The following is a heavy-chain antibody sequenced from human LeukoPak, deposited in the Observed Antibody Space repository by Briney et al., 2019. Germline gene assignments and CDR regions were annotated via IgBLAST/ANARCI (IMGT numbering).Heavy chain of an antibody. CDR1: EFTFSRYW. CDR2: INSDGYST. J-gene: IGHJ5*02. D-gene: IGHD4/OR15-4a*01. CDR3: ARDYGA. Sequence: GALRLSCAASEFTFSRYWMHWVRQAPGKGLVWVSRINSDGYSTTYADSVKGRFTISRDNAKNTLYLQMNSLRADDTAVYYCARDYGAWGQGTLVTVSP. V-gene: IGHV3-74*01.